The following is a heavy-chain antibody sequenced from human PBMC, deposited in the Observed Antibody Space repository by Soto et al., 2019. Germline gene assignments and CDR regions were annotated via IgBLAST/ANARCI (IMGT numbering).Heavy chain of an antibody. J-gene: IGHJ4*02. CDR2: VFYTGFT. V-gene: IGHV4-39*01. D-gene: IGHD1-20*01. CDR3: ANSQKGYNWNYFDH. Sequence: PSETLSLTCAVSGGPISGSYYYWCWLRQSPGRGPEWIGSVFYTGFTSYNPSLESRVSVSVDTSKNHFSLKVTAVTAAATAVYYSANSQKGYNWNYFDHWGQGAMVTVSS. CDR1: GGPISGSYYY.